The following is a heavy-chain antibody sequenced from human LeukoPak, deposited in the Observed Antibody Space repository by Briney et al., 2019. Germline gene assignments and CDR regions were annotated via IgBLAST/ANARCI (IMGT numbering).Heavy chain of an antibody. CDR2: IYYSGST. V-gene: IGHV4-59*12. Sequence: SETLSLTCIVSGGSISSYYWSWIRQPPGKGLEWIGYIYYSGSTNYNPSLKSRVTISVDTSKNQFSLKLSSVTAADTAVYYCARGLQSHRYYYGMDVWGQGTTVTVSS. CDR3: ARGLQSHRYYYGMDV. CDR1: GGSISSYY. J-gene: IGHJ6*02.